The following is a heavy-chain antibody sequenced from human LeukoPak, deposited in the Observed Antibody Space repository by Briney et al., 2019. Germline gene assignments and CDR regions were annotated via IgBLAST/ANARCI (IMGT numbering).Heavy chain of an antibody. J-gene: IGHJ4*02. D-gene: IGHD5-12*01. CDR1: GFTFSSYA. CDR2: ISGSGGST. CDR3: AKDVAGGGYSGYGFSFDY. Sequence: GGSLRLSCAASGFTFSSYAMSWVRQAPGKGLEWVSAISGSGGSTYYADSVKGRFTMSRDNSKNTLYLQMNSLRAEDTAVYYCAKDVAGGGYSGYGFSFDYWGQGTLVTVSP. V-gene: IGHV3-23*01.